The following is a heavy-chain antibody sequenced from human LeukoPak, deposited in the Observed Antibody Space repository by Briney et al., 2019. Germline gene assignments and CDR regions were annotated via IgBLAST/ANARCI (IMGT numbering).Heavy chain of an antibody. CDR3: ARVAFYGEGGAFDI. J-gene: IGHJ3*02. Sequence: GRSLRLSCAASGFPFSSYGMHWVRQAPGKGLEWVAVLSYDGSNEYYADSVKGRFTISRDNSKNTLYVQMNSLRVEDTAVYYCARVAFYGEGGAFDIWGQGTMVTVSS. V-gene: IGHV3-30*03. CDR1: GFPFSSYG. D-gene: IGHD3-10*01. CDR2: LSYDGSNE.